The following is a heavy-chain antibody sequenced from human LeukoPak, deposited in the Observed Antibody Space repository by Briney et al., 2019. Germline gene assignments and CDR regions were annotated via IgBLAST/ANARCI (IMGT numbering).Heavy chain of an antibody. V-gene: IGHV4-59*01. CDR3: ATRVSGVVVAPYWYFDL. D-gene: IGHD2-15*01. Sequence: PSETLSPTCTVSGGSISSYYWSWIRQPPGKGLEWIGYIYYSGSTNYNPSLKSRVTISVDTSKNQFSLKLSSVTAADTAVYYCATRVSGVVVAPYWYFDLWGRGTLVTVSS. CDR2: IYYSGST. CDR1: GGSISSYY. J-gene: IGHJ2*01.